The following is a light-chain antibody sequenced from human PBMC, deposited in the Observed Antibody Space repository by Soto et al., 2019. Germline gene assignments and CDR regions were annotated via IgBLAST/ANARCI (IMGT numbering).Light chain of an antibody. CDR2: KAS. CDR1: QSISSW. CDR3: QQYNSYSRT. J-gene: IGKJ1*01. Sequence: DLQMTQSPSTLSASVGDRVTITCRASQSISSWLAWYQQKPGKAPKLLIYKASSLESGVPSRFSGSGSGTEFTLTIISLQPDDFATYYCQQYNSYSRTFGQGTKVEIK. V-gene: IGKV1-5*03.